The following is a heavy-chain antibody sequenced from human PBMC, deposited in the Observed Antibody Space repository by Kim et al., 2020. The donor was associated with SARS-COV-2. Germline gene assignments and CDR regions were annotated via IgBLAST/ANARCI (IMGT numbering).Heavy chain of an antibody. CDR1: GGSISSSSYY. V-gene: IGHV4-39*01. J-gene: IGHJ4*02. Sequence: SETLSLTCTVSGGSISSSSYYWGWIRQPPGKGLEWIGSIYYSGSTYYNPSLKSRVTISVDTSKNQFSLKLSSVTAADTAVYYCARHGEQQQLAFDYWGQGTLVTVSS. CDR2: IYYSGST. D-gene: IGHD6-13*01. CDR3: ARHGEQQQLAFDY.